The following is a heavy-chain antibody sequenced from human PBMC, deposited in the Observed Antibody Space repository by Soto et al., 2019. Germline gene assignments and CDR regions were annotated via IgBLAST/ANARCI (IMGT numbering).Heavy chain of an antibody. CDR3: ARGRGQPGRVWYFDL. CDR2: MDYSGST. CDR1: GGSVSSGGYC. D-gene: IGHD3-10*01. Sequence: LCGGSVSSGGYCWSWIRQYPGKGLEWIGHMDYSGSTSYSPSLRSRLTISVDTSKNQFSLKLSSLTAADTALYYCARGRGQPGRVWYFDLWGRGTLVTVSS. V-gene: IGHV4-31*02. J-gene: IGHJ2*01.